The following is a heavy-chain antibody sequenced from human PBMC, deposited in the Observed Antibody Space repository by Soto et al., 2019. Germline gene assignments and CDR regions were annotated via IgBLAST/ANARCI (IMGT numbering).Heavy chain of an antibody. CDR2: IYHSGST. Sequence: QLQLQESGSGLVKPSQTLSLTCAVSGGSFSSGGYSWSWIRQPPGKGLEWIGYIYHSGSTYYNPSLKSRVTISVDRSKNQFSLKLSSVTAADTAVYYCASLDYYDSSGPGYWGQGTLVTVSS. V-gene: IGHV4-30-2*01. CDR1: GGSFSSGGYS. CDR3: ASLDYYDSSGPGY. J-gene: IGHJ4*02. D-gene: IGHD3-22*01.